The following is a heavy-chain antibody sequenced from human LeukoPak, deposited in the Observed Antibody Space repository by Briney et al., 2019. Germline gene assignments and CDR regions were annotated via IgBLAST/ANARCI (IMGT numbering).Heavy chain of an antibody. J-gene: IGHJ4*02. V-gene: IGHV4-61*02. Sequence: SETLSLTCTVSGGSISSGSYYWSWIRQPAGKGLEWIGRIYTSGSTNYNPSLKSRVTISVDTSKNQFSLKLSSVTAADTAVYYCATAAGTRDYWGQGTLVTVSS. CDR3: ATAAGTRDY. D-gene: IGHD6-13*01. CDR1: GGSISSGSYY. CDR2: IYTSGST.